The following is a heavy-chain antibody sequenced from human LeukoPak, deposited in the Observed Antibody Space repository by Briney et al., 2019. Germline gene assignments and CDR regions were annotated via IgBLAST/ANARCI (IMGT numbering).Heavy chain of an antibody. CDR3: TRVIVATKDY. CDR1: GFTFRDYA. J-gene: IGHJ4*02. V-gene: IGHV3-49*04. Sequence: SGGSLRLSCTGSGFTFRDYAMNWVRQAPGKGLEWVGFIRSKNYGGTTEYAASVKGRFTISRDDSKSIAYLQMNSLKTEDTAVYYCTRVIVATKDYWGQGTLVTVSS. CDR2: IRSKNYGGTT. D-gene: IGHD5-12*01.